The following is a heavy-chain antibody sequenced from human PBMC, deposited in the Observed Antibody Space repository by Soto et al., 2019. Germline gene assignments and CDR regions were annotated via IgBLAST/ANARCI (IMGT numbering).Heavy chain of an antibody. CDR3: AKGGWCEN. CDR2: INTNVGST. CDR1: GFTFSSSP. Sequence: GGSLRLSCAASGFTFSSSPMSWVRQAPGKGLEWVSTINTNVGSTYYADSVKGRFTISRDNSKHTLYLQMDSLRAEDTAVYYCAKGGWCENWGQGTLVTVSS. V-gene: IGHV3-23*01. D-gene: IGHD2-8*01. J-gene: IGHJ4*02.